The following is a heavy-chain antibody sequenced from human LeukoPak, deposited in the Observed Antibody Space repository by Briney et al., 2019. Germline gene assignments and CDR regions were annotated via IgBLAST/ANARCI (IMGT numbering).Heavy chain of an antibody. J-gene: IGHJ6*02. D-gene: IGHD6-19*01. Sequence: GGSLRLSCAASGFTFSSYGMHWVRQAPGKGLEWVAVISYDGSNKYYADSVKGRFTISRDNSKNTLYLQMNSLRAEDTAVYYCAKGISGWSYYGMDVWGQGTTVTVSS. CDR2: ISYDGSNK. CDR1: GFTFSSYG. CDR3: AKGISGWSYYGMDV. V-gene: IGHV3-33*05.